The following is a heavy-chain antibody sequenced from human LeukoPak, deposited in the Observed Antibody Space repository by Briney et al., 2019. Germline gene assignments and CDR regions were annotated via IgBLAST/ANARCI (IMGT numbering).Heavy chain of an antibody. D-gene: IGHD1-20*01. J-gene: IGHJ4*02. CDR1: AYTFTSYW. CDR3: ARLRDNWEDY. V-gene: IGHV5-51*01. Sequence: GESLKISCNGSAYTFTSYWIVWVRQMPGKGPEWMGMIFPGGSDTKYSPSFEGQITISADKSISSAYLQWSSLKASDTAIYYCARLRDNWEDYWGQGTLVTVSS. CDR2: IFPGGSDT.